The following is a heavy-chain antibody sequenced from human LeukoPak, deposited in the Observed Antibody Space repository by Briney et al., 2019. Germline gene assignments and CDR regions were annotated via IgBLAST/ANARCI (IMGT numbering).Heavy chain of an antibody. D-gene: IGHD2-15*01. CDR3: ARDQRYCSGGSCYYDYYYGMDV. J-gene: IGHJ6*02. CDR1: GYTFTSYG. Sequence: ASVKVSCKASGYTFTSYGISWVRQAPGQGPEWMGWISAYNGNTNYAQKLQGRVTVTTDTSTSTAYMELRSLRSDDTAVYYCARDQRYCSGGSCYYDYYYGMDVWGQGTTVTVSS. V-gene: IGHV1-18*01. CDR2: ISAYNGNT.